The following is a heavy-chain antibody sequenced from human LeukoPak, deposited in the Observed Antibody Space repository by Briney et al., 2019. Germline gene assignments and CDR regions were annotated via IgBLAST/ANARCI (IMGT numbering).Heavy chain of an antibody. J-gene: IGHJ6*03. V-gene: IGHV1-18*01. D-gene: IGHD5-18*01. CDR3: ARGNVDTAMVHYYYYMDV. CDR2: ISGSNGNT. Sequence: ASVKVSCKASSYTFTRYGISWVRQAPGQGLEWMGWISGSNGNTNYAQKFQGRVSMTADTSTSTAYMELSSLRSEDTAVYYCARGNVDTAMVHYYYYMDVWGKGTTVTVSS. CDR1: SYTFTRYG.